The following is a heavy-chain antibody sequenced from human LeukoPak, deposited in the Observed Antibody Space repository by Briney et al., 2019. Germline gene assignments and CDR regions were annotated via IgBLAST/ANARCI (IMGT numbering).Heavy chain of an antibody. D-gene: IGHD6-13*01. V-gene: IGHV3-7*03. CDR3: ARGRYSSTTYYFDS. J-gene: IGHJ4*02. CDR1: GFTFSSYW. CDR2: IKQDGSEK. Sequence: GGSLRLSCAASGFTFSSYWMSWVHQAPGKGLEWVANIKQDGSEKYYVDSVKGRFTISRDNAQNSLWLQMISLRAEDTAVYYCARGRYSSTTYYFDSWGQGTLVTVSS.